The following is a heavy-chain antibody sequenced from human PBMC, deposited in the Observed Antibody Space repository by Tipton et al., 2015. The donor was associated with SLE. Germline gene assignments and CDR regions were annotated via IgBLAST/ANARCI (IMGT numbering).Heavy chain of an antibody. CDR3: AREFLNPVTTVHYYFDL. D-gene: IGHD4-11*01. J-gene: IGHJ2*01. CDR1: GGSISSYY. Sequence: TLSLTCTVSGGSISSYYLSWIRQPAGGGLELIGRIYTNENTNYNPSLKRRVTMSVDTSKNHFSLKLISVTAADTAVYYCAREFLNPVTTVHYYFDLWGRGTLVTVSS. V-gene: IGHV4-4*07. CDR2: IYTNENT.